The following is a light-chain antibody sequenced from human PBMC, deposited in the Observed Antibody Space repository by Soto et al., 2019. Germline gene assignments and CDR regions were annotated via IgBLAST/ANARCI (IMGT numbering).Light chain of an antibody. CDR3: QQRSNWYT. V-gene: IGKV3-11*01. CDR1: QSVSSY. J-gene: IGKJ2*01. CDR2: EAS. Sequence: PGERATLSCRASQSVSSYLAWYQQKPGQAPRLLIYEASNRATGIPARFSGSGSGTDFTLTISSLEPEDFSVYYCQQRSNWYTFGQGTKLEIK.